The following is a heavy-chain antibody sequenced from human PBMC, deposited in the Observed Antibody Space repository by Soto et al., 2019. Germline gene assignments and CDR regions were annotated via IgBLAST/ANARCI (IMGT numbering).Heavy chain of an antibody. D-gene: IGHD3-3*01. CDR3: ARDQPYDFWSGTPYYYYYYMDV. J-gene: IGHJ6*03. Sequence: GGSLRLSCAASGFTFSSYWMSWVRQAPGKGLEWVANIKQDGSEKYYVDSVKGRFTISRDNAKDSLYLQMNSLRAEDTAVYYCARDQPYDFWSGTPYYYYYYMDVWGKGTTVTVSS. CDR2: IKQDGSEK. V-gene: IGHV3-7*01. CDR1: GFTFSSYW.